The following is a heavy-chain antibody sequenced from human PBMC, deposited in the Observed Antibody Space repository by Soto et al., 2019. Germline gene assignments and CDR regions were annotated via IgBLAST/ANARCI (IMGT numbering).Heavy chain of an antibody. CDR1: GFTFSNAW. V-gene: IGHV3-15*07. CDR2: IKSKTDGGTT. CDR3: AKAYSSGPDPFYYYYYMDV. D-gene: IGHD6-19*01. Sequence: PGGSLRLSCAASGFTFSNAWVNWVRQAPGKGLEWVGRIKSKTDGGTTDYAAPVKGRFTISRDNAKNSLYLQMNSLRAEDTALYYCAKAYSSGPDPFYYYYYMDVWGKGTTVTVSS. J-gene: IGHJ6*03.